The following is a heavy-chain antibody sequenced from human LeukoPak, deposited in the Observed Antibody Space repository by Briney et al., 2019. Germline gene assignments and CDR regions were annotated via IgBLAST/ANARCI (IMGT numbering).Heavy chain of an antibody. CDR3: AKEYLSGSLDV. D-gene: IGHD3-10*01. J-gene: IGHJ6*02. V-gene: IGHV3-9*01. CDR2: ISWNSGSI. CDR1: GFTFDDYA. Sequence: GGSLRLSCAASGFTFDDYAMHWVRQAPGKGLEWVSGISWNSGSIGYADSVKGRFTISRDNAKNSLYLQMNSLRAEDTALYYCAKEYLSGSLDVWGQGTTVTVSS.